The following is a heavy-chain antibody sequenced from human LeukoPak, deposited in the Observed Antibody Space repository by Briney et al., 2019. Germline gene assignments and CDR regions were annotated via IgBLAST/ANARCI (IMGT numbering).Heavy chain of an antibody. D-gene: IGHD3-10*01. V-gene: IGHV3-15*01. J-gene: IGHJ4*02. Sequence: GGSLRLSCAASGFTFSNAWMSWVRQAPGKGLEWVGRIKSKTDGGTTDYAAPVKGRFTISRDDSKNTLYLQMNSPKTEDTAVYYCTTALRGPFGFDYWGQGTLVTVSS. CDR1: GFTFSNAW. CDR2: IKSKTDGGTT. CDR3: TTALRGPFGFDY.